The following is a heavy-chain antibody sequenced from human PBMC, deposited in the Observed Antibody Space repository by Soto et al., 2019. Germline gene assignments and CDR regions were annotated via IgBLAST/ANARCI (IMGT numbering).Heavy chain of an antibody. V-gene: IGHV5-10-1*01. CDR2: IDPSDSYT. CDR1: GYSFTSYW. D-gene: IGHD3-10*01. Sequence: PGESLKISCKGSGYSFTSYWISWVRQMPGKGLEWMGRIDPSDSYTNYSPSFQGHVTISADKSISTAYLQWSSLKASDTAMYYCARRWGGSGSYSFRGMDVWGQGTTVTVSS. J-gene: IGHJ6*02. CDR3: ARRWGGSGSYSFRGMDV.